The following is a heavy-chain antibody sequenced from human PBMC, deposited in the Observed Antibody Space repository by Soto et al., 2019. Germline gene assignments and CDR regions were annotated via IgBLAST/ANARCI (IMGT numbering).Heavy chain of an antibody. V-gene: IGHV3-30*18. CDR3: AKDIVVVPAANYYYYGTDV. J-gene: IGHJ6*02. CDR1: GFTFSSYG. Sequence: VGSLRLSCAASGFTFSSYGMHWVRQAPGKGLEWVAVISYDGSNKYYADSVKGRFTISRDNSKNTLYLQMNSLRAEDTAVYYCAKDIVVVPAANYYYYGTDVWGQGTTVTVSS. D-gene: IGHD2-2*01. CDR2: ISYDGSNK.